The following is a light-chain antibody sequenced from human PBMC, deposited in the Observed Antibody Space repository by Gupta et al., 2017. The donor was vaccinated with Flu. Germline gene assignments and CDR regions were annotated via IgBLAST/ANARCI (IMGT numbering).Light chain of an antibody. CDR1: QSVGSN. V-gene: IGKV3-15*01. CDR3: QQYNNWPLT. J-gene: IGKJ4*01. Sequence: PATLSVSPGERATLSCRASQSVGSNLAWFQQKPGQAPRLLIYGASTRATGIPARFSGSGSGTEFTLTISSLQSEDFAVYYCQQYNNWPLTFGGGTEVEIK. CDR2: GAS.